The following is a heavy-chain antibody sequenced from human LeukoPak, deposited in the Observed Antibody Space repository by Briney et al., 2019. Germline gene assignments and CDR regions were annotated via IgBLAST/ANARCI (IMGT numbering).Heavy chain of an antibody. V-gene: IGHV3-23*01. Sequence: GGSLRLSCAASGFTFSSYAMSWVRQAPGKGLEWVSAISGSGGSTYYADSVKGRFTISRDNSKNTLYLQMNSLRAEDTAVYYCARSFLSIAAAATDYWGQGTLVTVSS. CDR2: ISGSGGST. CDR3: ARSFLSIAAAATDY. D-gene: IGHD6-13*01. J-gene: IGHJ4*02. CDR1: GFTFSSYA.